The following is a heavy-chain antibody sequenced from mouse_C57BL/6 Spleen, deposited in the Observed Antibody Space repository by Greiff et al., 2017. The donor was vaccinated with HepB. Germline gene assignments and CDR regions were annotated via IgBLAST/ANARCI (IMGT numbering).Heavy chain of an antibody. D-gene: IGHD1-2*01. J-gene: IGHJ4*01. CDR3: ATKTSYGYYAMDY. CDR1: GYSITSGYY. CDR2: ISYDGSN. V-gene: IGHV3-6*01. Sequence: VQLKQSGPGLVKPSQSLSLTCSVTGYSITSGYYWNWIRQFPGNKLEWMGYISYDGSNNYNPSLKNRISITRDTSKNQFFLKLNSVTTEDTATYYCATKTSYGYYAMDYWGQGTSVTVSS.